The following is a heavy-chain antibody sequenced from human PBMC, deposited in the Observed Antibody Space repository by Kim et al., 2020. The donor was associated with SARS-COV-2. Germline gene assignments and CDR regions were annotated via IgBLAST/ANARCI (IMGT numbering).Heavy chain of an antibody. CDR3: ARFGYRYSVDD. CDR1: GLAFNNAW. D-gene: IGHD5-18*01. Sequence: GGSLRLSCAASGLAFNNAWMSWLRQAPGKGLECVGHIRRRADGGTTDYATSVKGRFTISRDDSEDTLYLQMNSLKTEDTAVYYCARFGYRYSVDDWGQGTLVTVSS. V-gene: IGHV3-15*01. J-gene: IGHJ4*02. CDR2: IRRRADGGTT.